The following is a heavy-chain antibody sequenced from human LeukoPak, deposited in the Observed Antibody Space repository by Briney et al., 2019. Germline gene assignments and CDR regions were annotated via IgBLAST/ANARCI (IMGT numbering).Heavy chain of an antibody. Sequence: SVKASCKASGGTFSSYAISWVRQAPGQGLEWMGGIIPIFGTANYTQKFQGRVTITTDESTSTAYMELSSLRSEDTAVYYCARGFVTGMGEAFDIWGQGTMVTVSS. CDR1: GGTFSSYA. CDR2: IIPIFGTA. V-gene: IGHV1-69*05. J-gene: IGHJ3*02. D-gene: IGHD1-20*01. CDR3: ARGFVTGMGEAFDI.